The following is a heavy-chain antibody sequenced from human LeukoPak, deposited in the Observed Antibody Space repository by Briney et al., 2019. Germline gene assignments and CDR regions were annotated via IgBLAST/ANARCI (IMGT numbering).Heavy chain of an antibody. J-gene: IGHJ4*02. V-gene: IGHV3-30*02. CDR3: AKGLVTTKGSGSFDTSGYPFDY. D-gene: IGHD3-22*01. CDR2: IRYDGSNK. Sequence: GGSLRLSCAASGFTFSSYNMHWVRQAPGKGLEWVALIRYDGSNKWYADSVKGRFTIPRDNSKNTLYLQMDSLRAADTAVYYCAKGLVTTKGSGSFDTSGYPFDYWGQGTLVTVSS. CDR1: GFTFSSYN.